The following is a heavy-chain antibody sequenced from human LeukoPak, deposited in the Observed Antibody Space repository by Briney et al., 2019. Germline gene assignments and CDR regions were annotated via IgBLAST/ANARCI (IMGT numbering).Heavy chain of an antibody. CDR3: ARDDGSGSGSYNG. V-gene: IGHV4-39*07. J-gene: IGHJ4*02. Sequence: SETLSLTCTVSGGSISSSSYYWGWIRQPPGKGLEWIGSIYYSGSTYYNPSLKSRVTISVDTSKNQFSLKLSSVTAADTAVYYCARDDGSGSGSYNGWGQGTLVTVSS. CDR2: IYYSGST. D-gene: IGHD3-10*01. CDR1: GGSISSSSYY.